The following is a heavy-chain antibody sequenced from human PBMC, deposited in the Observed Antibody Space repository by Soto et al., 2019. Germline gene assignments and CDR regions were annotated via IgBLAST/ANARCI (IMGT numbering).Heavy chain of an antibody. J-gene: IGHJ6*02. Sequence: GQLVESGGGVAQPGRSLRLSCAASGFTFSSYAMHWVRQTPGQGLEWVAVISYDGSNKYYADSVKGRFTISRDNSNDTVYLQMNSLRTEDTAVYFCARGLRIRGGRYYYGMDVWGQGTTVTVSS. V-gene: IGHV3-30-3*01. CDR3: ARGLRIRGGRYYYGMDV. D-gene: IGHD3-10*01. CDR1: GFTFSSYA. CDR2: ISYDGSNK.